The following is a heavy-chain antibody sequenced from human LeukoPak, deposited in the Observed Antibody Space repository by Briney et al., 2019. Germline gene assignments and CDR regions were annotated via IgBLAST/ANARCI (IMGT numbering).Heavy chain of an antibody. J-gene: IGHJ4*02. D-gene: IGHD2-21*01. CDR1: GFSLSTSGVG. V-gene: IGHV2-5*01. CDR3: AHANSSILWWSVDY. Sequence: KSGPTLGNPTQTLTLTCTFSGFSLSTSGVGVGWIRQPPGKALEWLALIYWNDDKRYSPSLKSRLTITKDTSKNQVVLTMTNMDPVDTATYYCAHANSSILWWSVDYWGQGTLVTVSS. CDR2: IYWNDDK.